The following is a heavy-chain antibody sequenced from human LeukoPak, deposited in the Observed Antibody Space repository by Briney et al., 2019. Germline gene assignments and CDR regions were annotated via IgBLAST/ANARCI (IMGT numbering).Heavy chain of an antibody. D-gene: IGHD7-27*01. Sequence: KPSETLSLTCAVYGGSFSGYYWSWIRQPPGKGLEWIGEINHSGSTNYNPSLKSRVTISVDTSKNQFSLKLSSVTAADTAVYYCARLGPTLGYAFDIWGQGTMVTVSS. CDR1: GGSFSGYY. V-gene: IGHV4-34*01. J-gene: IGHJ3*02. CDR2: INHSGST. CDR3: ARLGPTLGYAFDI.